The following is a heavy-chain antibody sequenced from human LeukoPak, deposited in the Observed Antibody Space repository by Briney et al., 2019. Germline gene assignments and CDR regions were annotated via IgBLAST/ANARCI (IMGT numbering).Heavy chain of an antibody. D-gene: IGHD5-18*01. V-gene: IGHV1-18*01. Sequence: GASVKVSCKASGYTFTSYGISWVRQAPGQGLERMGWISAYNGNTNYAQKLQGRVTMTTDTSTSTAYMELRSLRSDDTAVYHCARAKDSYGYSGFDYWGQGTLVTVSS. CDR3: ARAKDSYGYSGFDY. CDR1: GYTFTSYG. CDR2: ISAYNGNT. J-gene: IGHJ4*02.